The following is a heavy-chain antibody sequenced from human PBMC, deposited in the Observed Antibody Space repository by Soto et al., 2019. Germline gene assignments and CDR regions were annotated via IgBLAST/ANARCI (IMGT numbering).Heavy chain of an antibody. Sequence: GGSLRLSCAASGFTFSSYWMHWVRQAPGKGLEWISTLTGSSSNIYYADSVKGRFAISRDNSRNTLCLQMNSLTAEDTAVYYCANGRATYGLLTHDYWGQGTLVTVSS. CDR3: ANGRATYGLLTHDY. V-gene: IGHV3-23*01. D-gene: IGHD3-10*01. J-gene: IGHJ4*02. CDR2: LTGSSSNI. CDR1: GFTFSSYW.